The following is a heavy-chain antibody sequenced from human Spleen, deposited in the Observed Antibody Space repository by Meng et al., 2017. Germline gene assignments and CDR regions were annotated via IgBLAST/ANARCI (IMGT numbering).Heavy chain of an antibody. CDR1: GFTFSSYE. CDR3: ARAGYSSGWYNWFDP. D-gene: IGHD6-19*01. Sequence: GESLKISCAASGFTFSSYEMNWVRQAPGKGLEWVSYISSSGSTIYYADSVKGRFTISRDNAKNSLYLQMNSLRAEDTAVYYCARAGYSSGWYNWFDPWGQGTLVTVSS. J-gene: IGHJ5*02. V-gene: IGHV3-48*03. CDR2: ISSSGSTI.